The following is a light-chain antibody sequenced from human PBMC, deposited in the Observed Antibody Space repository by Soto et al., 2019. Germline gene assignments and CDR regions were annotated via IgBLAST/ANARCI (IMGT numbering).Light chain of an antibody. CDR1: QGIKND. V-gene: IGKV1-6*01. CDR3: QQYESYFYT. Sequence: AIQMTPSPSSLSGAVGGRVTITCRASQGIKNDLNWYQQKPGKAPQLLIYGASTLQRGVPSRFSGSGSGIDFTLTISSLQPEDFATYYCQQYESYFYTFGQGTKVDIK. J-gene: IGKJ2*01. CDR2: GAS.